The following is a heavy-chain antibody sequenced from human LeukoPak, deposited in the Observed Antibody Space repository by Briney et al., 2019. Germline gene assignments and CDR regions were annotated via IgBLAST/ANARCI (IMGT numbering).Heavy chain of an antibody. CDR3: AKQEVYYDSSGYYYRHFQH. D-gene: IGHD3-22*01. Sequence: GGSLRLSCAASGLTFSSYGMHWVRQAPGKGLEWVAVISYDGSNKYYADSVKGRFTISRDNSKNTLYLQMNSLRAEDTAVYYCAKQEVYYDSSGYYYRHFQHWGQGTLVTVSS. V-gene: IGHV3-30*18. CDR2: ISYDGSNK. CDR1: GLTFSSYG. J-gene: IGHJ1*01.